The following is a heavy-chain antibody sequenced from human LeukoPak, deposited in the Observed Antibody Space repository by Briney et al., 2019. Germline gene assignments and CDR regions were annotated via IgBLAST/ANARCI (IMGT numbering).Heavy chain of an antibody. V-gene: IGHV1-24*01. CDR2: FDPEDGET. J-gene: IGHJ4*02. Sequence: ASVEVSCKVSGYTLTELSMHWVRQAPGKGLEWMGGFDPEDGETIYAQKFQGRVTMTEDTSTDTAYMELSSLRSEDTAVYYCATALSITIFGVVQDWGQGTLVTVSS. CDR1: GYTLTELS. CDR3: ATALSITIFGVVQD. D-gene: IGHD3-3*01.